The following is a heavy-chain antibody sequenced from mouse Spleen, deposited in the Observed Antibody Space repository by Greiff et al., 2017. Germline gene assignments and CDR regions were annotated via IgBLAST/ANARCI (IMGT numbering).Heavy chain of an antibody. J-gene: IGHJ3*01. V-gene: IGHV5-9*04. CDR1: GFTFSSYA. Sequence: EVKLVESGGGLVKLGGSLKLSCAASGFTFSSYAMSWVRQTPEKRLEWVATISSGGGNTYYPDSVKGRFTISRDNAKNTLYLQMSSLKSEDTAMYYCARQGYGNPWFAYWGQGTLVTVSA. D-gene: IGHD2-1*01. CDR2: ISSGGGNT. CDR3: ARQGYGNPWFAY.